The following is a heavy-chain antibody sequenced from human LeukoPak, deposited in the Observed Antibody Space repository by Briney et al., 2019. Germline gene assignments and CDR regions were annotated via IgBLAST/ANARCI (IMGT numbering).Heavy chain of an antibody. J-gene: IGHJ4*02. CDR2: INPSGGST. D-gene: IGHD2-15*01. V-gene: IGHV1-46*01. Sequence: GASVKVSCKASGYTFTGYYMHWVRQAPGQGLEWMGIINPSGGSTSYAQKFQGRVTVTRDMSTSTVYMELSSLRSEDTAVYYCARGTKVYCSGGSCPLATDYWGQGTLVTVSS. CDR3: ARGTKVYCSGGSCPLATDY. CDR1: GYTFTGYY.